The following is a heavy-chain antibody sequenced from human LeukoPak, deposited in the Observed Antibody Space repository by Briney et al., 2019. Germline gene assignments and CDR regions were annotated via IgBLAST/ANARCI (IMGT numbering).Heavy chain of an antibody. J-gene: IGHJ3*02. CDR2: IYPGDSDT. V-gene: IGHV5-51*01. Sequence: GESLKISCKGSGYSFTSYWIGWVRQMPGKGLEWMGIIYPGDSDTRYSQSFQGQVTISADKSISTAYLQWSSLKASDTAMYYCARSGSGGSWYDAFDIWGQGTMVTVSS. CDR1: GYSFTSYW. D-gene: IGHD2-15*01. CDR3: ARSGSGGSWYDAFDI.